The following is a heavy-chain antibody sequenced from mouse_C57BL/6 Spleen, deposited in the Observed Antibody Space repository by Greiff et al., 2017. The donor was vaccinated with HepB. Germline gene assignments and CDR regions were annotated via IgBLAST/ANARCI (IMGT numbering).Heavy chain of an antibody. CDR1: GYTFTSYW. Sequence: QVQLQQPGAELVKPGASVKLSCKASGYTFTSYWMHWVKQRPGQGLEWIGMIHPNSGSTNYNEKFKSKATLTVDKSSSTAYMQLSSLTSEDSAVYYCARKGDGYYDAMDDGGQGTSVTVSS. CDR3: ARKGDGYYDAMDD. CDR2: IHPNSGST. V-gene: IGHV1-64*01. D-gene: IGHD2-3*01. J-gene: IGHJ4*01.